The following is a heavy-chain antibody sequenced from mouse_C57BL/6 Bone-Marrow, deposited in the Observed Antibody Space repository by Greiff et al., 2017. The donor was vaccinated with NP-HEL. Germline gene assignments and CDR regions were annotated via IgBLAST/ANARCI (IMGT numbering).Heavy chain of an antibody. CDR1: GYTFTDYN. V-gene: IGHV1-18*01. J-gene: IGHJ4*01. CDR2: INPNNGGT. Sequence: VQLQQSGPELVKPGASVKIPCKASGYTFTDYNMDWVKQSHGKSLEWIGDINPNNGGTIYNQKFKGKATLTVDKSSSTAYMELRSLTSEDTAVYYCARWAVVATGGYYYAMDYWGQGTSVTVSS. CDR3: ARWAVVATGGYYYAMDY. D-gene: IGHD1-1*01.